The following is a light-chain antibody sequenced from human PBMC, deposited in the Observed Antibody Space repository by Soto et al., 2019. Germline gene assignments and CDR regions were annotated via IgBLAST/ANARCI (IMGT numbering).Light chain of an antibody. CDR2: GNS. J-gene: IGLJ2*01. Sequence: QSVLTQPPSVSGAPGQRVTISCTGSSSNIGAGYDVHWYQQLPGTAPKLLIYGNSNRPSGVPDRFSGSKSGTSASLAITGLPPQDEPHYSCPSSPSSLPVVFGGGPTLTLL. V-gene: IGLV1-40*01. CDR1: SSNIGAGYD. CDR3: PSSPSSLPVV.